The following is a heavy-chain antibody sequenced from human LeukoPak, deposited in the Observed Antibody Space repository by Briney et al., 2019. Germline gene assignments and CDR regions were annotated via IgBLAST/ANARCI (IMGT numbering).Heavy chain of an antibody. CDR1: GFTFSNYY. CDR3: AREGYGSGSYYPYYMDV. V-gene: IGHV3-7*01. J-gene: IGHJ6*03. D-gene: IGHD3-10*01. CDR2: INQHGSEK. Sequence: GGSLRLSCAASGFTFSNYYMSWVRQAPGKGLEWVANINQHGSEKYYVDSVKGRFTISRDNAKNTLYLQMHSLRAEDTAVYYCAREGYGSGSYYPYYMDVWGKGTTVTVSS.